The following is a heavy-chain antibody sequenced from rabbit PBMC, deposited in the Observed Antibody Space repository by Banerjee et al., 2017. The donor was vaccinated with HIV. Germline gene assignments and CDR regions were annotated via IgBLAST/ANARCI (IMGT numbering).Heavy chain of an antibody. V-gene: IGHV1S45*01. CDR3: ARDEDAGRDGWNL. J-gene: IGHJ4*01. CDR2: IYTSSTDT. D-gene: IGHD4-2*01. CDR1: GFSFSSDG. Sequence: QEQLEESGGDLVKPGASLTLTCSASGFSFSSDGISWVRQAPGKGLEWIAYIYTSSTDTLYASWAKGRFTISKTSSTTVTLQMTSLTAADTATYFCARDEDAGRDGWNLWGPGTLVTV.